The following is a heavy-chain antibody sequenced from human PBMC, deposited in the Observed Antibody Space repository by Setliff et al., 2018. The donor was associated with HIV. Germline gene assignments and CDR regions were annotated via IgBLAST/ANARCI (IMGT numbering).Heavy chain of an antibody. Sequence: ASVKVSCKASGYTFTSYAMHWVRQAPGQRLEWMGWIHAGNGYTKYSQKFQGRVTFTRDTSASAAYMDLSSLRSEDTAVYYCARIWGSSGWFDYWGQGTLVTVSS. CDR3: ARIWGSSGWFDY. CDR2: IHAGNGYT. D-gene: IGHD6-19*01. CDR1: GYTFTSYA. J-gene: IGHJ5*01. V-gene: IGHV1-3*01.